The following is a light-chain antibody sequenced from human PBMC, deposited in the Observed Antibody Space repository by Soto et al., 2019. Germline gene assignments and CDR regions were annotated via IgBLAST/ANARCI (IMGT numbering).Light chain of an antibody. CDR2: DAS. V-gene: IGKV1-39*01. J-gene: IGKJ5*01. CDR3: QQYRT. Sequence: DIQMTQSPSSLSASVGDRVTITCRASQSITSYLNWYQQKPGKAPKLLIYDASSLETGVPSRFSGSRSGTEFTLTISSLQPEDFATYYCQQYRTFGQGTRLEIK. CDR1: QSITSY.